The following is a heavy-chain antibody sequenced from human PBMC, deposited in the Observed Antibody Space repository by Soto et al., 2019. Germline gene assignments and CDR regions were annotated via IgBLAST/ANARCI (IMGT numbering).Heavy chain of an antibody. CDR3: AKDDSNRWYNYYAMGV. CDR2: ISHDGSNK. Sequence: QVQLVESGGGVVQPGRSLRLSCAASGFTFYKYGMHWVRQAPGKGLEWVALISHDGSNKYYVDSVKGRFTIARDNSKNTVCLQMNSLRPEDTALYFCAKDDSNRWYNYYAMGVWGQGTTVTVSS. CDR1: GFTFYKYG. D-gene: IGHD3-22*01. J-gene: IGHJ6*02. V-gene: IGHV3-30*18.